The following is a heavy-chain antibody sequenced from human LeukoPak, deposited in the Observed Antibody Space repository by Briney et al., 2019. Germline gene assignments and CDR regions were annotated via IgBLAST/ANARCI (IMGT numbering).Heavy chain of an antibody. CDR2: ISSSSSYI. CDR3: ARENAVDDFWSGYYTSYYGMDV. Sequence: GGSLRLSCAASGFTFSSYSMNWVRQAPGKGLEWVSSISSSSSYIYYADSVKGRFTISRDNAKNSLYLQMNSLRAEDTAVYYCARENAVDDFWSGYYTSYYGMDVWAKGPRSPSP. CDR1: GFTFSSYS. J-gene: IGHJ6*02. D-gene: IGHD3-3*01. V-gene: IGHV3-21*01.